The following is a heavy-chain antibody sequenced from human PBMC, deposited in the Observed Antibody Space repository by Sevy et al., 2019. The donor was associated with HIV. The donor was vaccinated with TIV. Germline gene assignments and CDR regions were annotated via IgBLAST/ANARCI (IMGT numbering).Heavy chain of an antibody. D-gene: IGHD2-2*01. CDR3: ARTPLVRIPGATDLYFDN. CDR2: IIPIFGTT. V-gene: IGHV1-69*13. J-gene: IGHJ4*02. Sequence: ASVKVSCKASGGTFSNYALSWVRQAPGQGLEWMGGIIPIFGTTNFAQMFQGRVTITADESTCTAYMELSSLRSADTAVYYCARTPLVRIPGATDLYFDNWGQGTLVTVSS. CDR1: GGTFSNYA.